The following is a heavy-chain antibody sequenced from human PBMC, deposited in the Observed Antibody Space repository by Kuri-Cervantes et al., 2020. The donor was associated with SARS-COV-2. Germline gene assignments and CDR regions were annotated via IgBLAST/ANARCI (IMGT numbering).Heavy chain of an antibody. D-gene: IGHD3-3*01. CDR2: INHSGDT. CDR1: GGSFSDYY. J-gene: IGHJ6*04. Sequence: GSLRLSCAVYGGSFSDYYWSWVRQPPGKGLEWIGEINHSGDTNYDPSLKSRVTISVDTSKNQFSLKLSSVTAADTAVYYCAGDQRITIFGVVINDNGMDVWGKGTTVTVSS. CDR3: AGDQRITIFGVVINDNGMDV. V-gene: IGHV4-34*01.